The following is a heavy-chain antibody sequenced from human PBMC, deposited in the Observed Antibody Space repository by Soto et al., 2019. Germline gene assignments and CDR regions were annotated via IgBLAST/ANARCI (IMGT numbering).Heavy chain of an antibody. J-gene: IGHJ4*02. CDR1: GFTFSSYG. CDR2: ISGSGGST. Sequence: EVQLLESGGGLVQPRGSLRLSCAASGFTFSSYGMTWVRQAPGKGLEWVSTISGSGGSTYYADSVKGQFTISRDNSKNTLYLQMNSLRAEDTAVYYCAKGLYSGSYFDYWVQGTLVTVSS. D-gene: IGHD1-26*01. CDR3: AKGLYSGSYFDY. V-gene: IGHV3-23*01.